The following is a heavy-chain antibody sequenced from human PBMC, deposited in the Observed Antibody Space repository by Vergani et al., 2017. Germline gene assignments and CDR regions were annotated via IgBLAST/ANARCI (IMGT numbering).Heavy chain of an antibody. CDR1: GFTFDDYG. J-gene: IGHJ5*02. D-gene: IGHD6-13*01. Sequence: EVQLVESGGGVVRPGGSLRLSCAASGFTFDDYGMSWVRQVPGKGLEWVSGINWNGGSTGYADSVKGRFTISRVNAKNSLYLQMNSLRAEDTALSHCARGDSSSVKAGWFDPWGQGTLVSVSS. CDR2: INWNGGST. V-gene: IGHV3-20*01. CDR3: ARGDSSSVKAGWFDP.